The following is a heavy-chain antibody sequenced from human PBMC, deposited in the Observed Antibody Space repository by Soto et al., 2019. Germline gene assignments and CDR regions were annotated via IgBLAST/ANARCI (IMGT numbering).Heavy chain of an antibody. CDR3: ATSEYSSLSINWFDP. Sequence: SETLSLTCSVSGGSVDSVNHYWSWIRRSPGKGLEWIGYIYSGENTYYNPSLKSRVKILVDKSRNQFSLRLSSMTAADTAVYFCATSEYSSLSINWFDPWGPGTLVTVSS. CDR2: IYSGENT. V-gene: IGHV4-30-4*01. D-gene: IGHD6-6*01. J-gene: IGHJ5*02. CDR1: GGSVDSVNHY.